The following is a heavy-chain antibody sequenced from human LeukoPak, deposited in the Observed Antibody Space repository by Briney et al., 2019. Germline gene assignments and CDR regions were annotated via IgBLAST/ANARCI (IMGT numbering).Heavy chain of an antibody. CDR1: GFTFSSYA. CDR3: ASSPSYQLLFPLGY. V-gene: IGHV3-23*01. J-gene: IGHJ4*02. D-gene: IGHD2-2*01. Sequence: GGSLRLSCAASGFTFSSYAMSWVRQAPGKGLEWVSAVSGSGGSTYYADSVKGRFTISRDNYKNTLYLQMNSLRAEDTAVYYCASSPSYQLLFPLGYWGQGTLVTVSS. CDR2: VSGSGGST.